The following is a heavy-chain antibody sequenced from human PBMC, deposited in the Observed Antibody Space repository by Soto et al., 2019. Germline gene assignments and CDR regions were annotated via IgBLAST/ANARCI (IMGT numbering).Heavy chain of an antibody. J-gene: IGHJ4*02. V-gene: IGHV3-49*03. D-gene: IGHD6-13*01. CDR1: GFTFSNYP. CDR3: TKGRRPITAAPYYYSDY. Sequence: GGSLRLSCTGSGFTFSNYPLTWFRQAPGKRLEWVSFIRSKTYGATTEYAASVKGRFTISRDDSKRVVYLQMDSLETEDTAVYYCTKGRRPITAAPYYYSDYWGQGTLVTVSS. CDR2: IRSKTYGATT.